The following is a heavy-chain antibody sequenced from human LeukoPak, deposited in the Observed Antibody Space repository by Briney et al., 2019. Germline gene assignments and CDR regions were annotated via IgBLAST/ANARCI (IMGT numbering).Heavy chain of an antibody. Sequence: SVKVSCKASGYTFTSYDINWVRQATGQGLEWMGWMNPNSGNTGYAQKFQGRVTMTRNTSISTAYMELSSLRSEDTAVYYCARGPESSGWHWDSPWGQGTLVTVSS. CDR3: ARGPESSGWHWDSP. CDR2: MNPNSGNT. D-gene: IGHD6-19*01. J-gene: IGHJ5*02. CDR1: GYTFTSYD. V-gene: IGHV1-8*01.